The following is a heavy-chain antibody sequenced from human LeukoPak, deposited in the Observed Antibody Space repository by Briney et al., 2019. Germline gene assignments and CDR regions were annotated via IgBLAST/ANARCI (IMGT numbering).Heavy chain of an antibody. CDR1: GFTFTTYS. J-gene: IGHJ4*02. D-gene: IGHD4-17*01. CDR3: ARGHTAVTRHFDF. V-gene: IGHV3-21*01. CDR2: ISSGSSAI. Sequence: GGSLRLSCEASGFTFTTYSMTWVRQAPGKGLEGVSIISSGSSAIFSADALKGRFTISRDDAKNLLYLDMNSLRAEDTAVYYCARGHTAVTRHFDFWGQGTLVTVSS.